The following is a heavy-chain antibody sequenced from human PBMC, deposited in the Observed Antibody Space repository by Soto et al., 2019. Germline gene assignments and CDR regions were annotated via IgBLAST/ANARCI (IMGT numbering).Heavy chain of an antibody. J-gene: IGHJ3*02. Sequence: GGSLRLSCAASGFTFDDYAMHWVRQAPGKGLEWVSGISWNSGSIGYADSVKGRFTISRDNAKNSLYLQMNSLRAEDTALYYCAKDIMVGDGYHAFDIWGQGTMVTVSS. CDR1: GFTFDDYA. V-gene: IGHV3-9*01. CDR2: ISWNSGSI. D-gene: IGHD2-21*02. CDR3: AKDIMVGDGYHAFDI.